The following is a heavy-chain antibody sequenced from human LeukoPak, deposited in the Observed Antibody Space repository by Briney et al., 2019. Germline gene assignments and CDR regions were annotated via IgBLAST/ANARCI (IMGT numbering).Heavy chain of an antibody. Sequence: PWGSLRLSCVVSGFTFSSYAMNWVRQAPGKGLEWVSGISASGGSTYYTDSVKGRFTISRDNSKNTLFMQMNSLRDEDTALYYCAKYVGQSGSNYYGLDVWGQGTAVTVSS. CDR1: GFTFSSYA. J-gene: IGHJ6*02. CDR2: ISASGGST. D-gene: IGHD1-26*01. V-gene: IGHV3-23*01. CDR3: AKYVGQSGSNYYGLDV.